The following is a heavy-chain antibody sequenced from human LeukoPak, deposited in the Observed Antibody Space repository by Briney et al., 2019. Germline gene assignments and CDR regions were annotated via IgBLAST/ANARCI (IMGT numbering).Heavy chain of an antibody. CDR3: ARSRSGYSYEHGAFEI. D-gene: IGHD5-18*01. CDR1: GGSISSYY. J-gene: IGHJ3*02. Sequence: SETLSLTCTVSGGSISSYYWSWIRQPPGKGLEWIGYIYYSGSTNYNPSLKSRVTISVDTSKNQFSLKLSSVTAADTAVYYCARSRSGYSYEHGAFEIWGQGTMVTVSS. V-gene: IGHV4-59*01. CDR2: IYYSGST.